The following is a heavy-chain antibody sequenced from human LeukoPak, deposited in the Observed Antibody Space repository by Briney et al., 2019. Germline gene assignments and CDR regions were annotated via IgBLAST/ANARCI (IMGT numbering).Heavy chain of an antibody. CDR1: GFTFSSYA. V-gene: IGHV3-23*01. J-gene: IGHJ4*02. D-gene: IGHD4-17*01. Sequence: GVSLRLSCAASGFTFSSYAMSWVRQAPGKGLEWVSAISGSGGSTYYADSVKGRFTISRDNSKNTLYLQMNSLRAEDTAVYYCARDLDYGDYVYGYWGQGTLVTVSS. CDR2: ISGSGGST. CDR3: ARDLDYGDYVYGY.